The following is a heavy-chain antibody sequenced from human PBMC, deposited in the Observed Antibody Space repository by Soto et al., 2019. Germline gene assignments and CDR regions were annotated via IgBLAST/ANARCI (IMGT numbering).Heavy chain of an antibody. J-gene: IGHJ5*02. CDR1: GFTFSDYY. V-gene: IGHV3-11*06. CDR3: ARGEPIRFAP. Sequence: QVQLVESGGGLVKPGGSLRLSCAASGFTFSDYYMSWIRQAPGKGLEWVSYISSSSRYTNYADSVKGRFTISRDNDRNSRYLQMNSLRAEDTAVYYWARGEPIRFAPWGQGSLLTVSS. CDR2: ISSSSRYT.